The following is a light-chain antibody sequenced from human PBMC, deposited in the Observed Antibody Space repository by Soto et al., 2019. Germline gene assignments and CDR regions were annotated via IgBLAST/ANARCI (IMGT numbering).Light chain of an antibody. CDR1: QSIRSW. CDR2: DAS. J-gene: IGKJ1*01. V-gene: IGKV1-5*01. CDR3: QQYNRR. Sequence: DIQMTQSPSTLSASVGDRVTITCRASQSIRSWLAWYQQKPGKAPKLLIYDASSLESGVPSRFSGSGSGTEFTLTISSLEPDDFATYYCQQYNRRFGQGTKVDIK.